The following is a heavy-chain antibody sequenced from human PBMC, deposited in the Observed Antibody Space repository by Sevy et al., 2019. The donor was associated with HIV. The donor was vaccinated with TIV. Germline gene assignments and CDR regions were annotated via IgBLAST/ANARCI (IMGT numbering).Heavy chain of an antibody. V-gene: IGHV3-7*01. CDR1: GFTFDNYW. CDR3: ARDKRDTPGTDVFDF. CDR2: IADDGNYK. Sequence: GGSLRLSCEASGFTFDNYWLTWVRQAPGKGLEWVANIADDGNYKNYVEYVKGRLTISRDNAKNSLYLQIHSLRAEDTAVYYCARDKRDTPGTDVFDFWGQRTLVTVSS. J-gene: IGHJ4*02. D-gene: IGHD2-15*01.